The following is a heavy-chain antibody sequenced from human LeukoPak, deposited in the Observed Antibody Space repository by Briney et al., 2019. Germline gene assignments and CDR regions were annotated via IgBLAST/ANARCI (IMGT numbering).Heavy chain of an antibody. CDR1: GGTFSSYA. CDR2: IIPIFGTA. J-gene: IGHJ3*02. V-gene: IGHV1-69*05. CDR3: ARGGIVGARAAFDI. D-gene: IGHD1-26*01. Sequence: ASVKVSCKASGGTFSSYAISWVRQAPGQGLEWMGGIIPIFGTANYAQKFQGRVTITTDESTSTAYMELSSLRSEDTAVYYCARGGIVGARAAFDIWGQGTMATVSS.